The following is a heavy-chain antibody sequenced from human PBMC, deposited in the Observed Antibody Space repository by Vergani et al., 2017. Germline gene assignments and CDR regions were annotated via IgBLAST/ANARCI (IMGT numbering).Heavy chain of an antibody. CDR2: IYYSGST. J-gene: IGHJ3*02. V-gene: IGHV4-30-4*01. Sequence: QVQLQESGPGLVKPSQTLSLTCTVPGGSISSGDYYWSWIRQPPGKGLEWIGYIYYSGSTYYNPSLKRRVTISGDTSKNQFSLKLRSVTAADTAVYYCARDQGYDSSGYYLGAFDIWGQGTMVTVSS. CDR1: GGSISSGDYY. CDR3: ARDQGYDSSGYYLGAFDI. D-gene: IGHD3-22*01.